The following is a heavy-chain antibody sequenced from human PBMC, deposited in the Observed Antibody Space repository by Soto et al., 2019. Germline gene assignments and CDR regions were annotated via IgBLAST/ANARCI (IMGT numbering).Heavy chain of an antibody. CDR1: GYTFTSSG. V-gene: IGHV1-18*01. Sequence: GASVKVSCKASGYTFTSSGIGGVRQAPGQGLEWMGWISACNGNTNYAQKLQGRVTMTTDMSTSTAYMELSSLRSEDTAVYYCAAWGLYYDSSGYFDYWGQGTLVTVSS. D-gene: IGHD3-22*01. CDR2: ISACNGNT. J-gene: IGHJ4*02. CDR3: AAWGLYYDSSGYFDY.